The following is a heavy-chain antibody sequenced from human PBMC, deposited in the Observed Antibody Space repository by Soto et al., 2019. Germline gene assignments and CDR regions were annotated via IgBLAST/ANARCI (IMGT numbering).Heavy chain of an antibody. V-gene: IGHV4-59*01. CDR1: GGSISNFY. D-gene: IGHD1-26*01. CDR3: ARGSGGSQH. J-gene: IGHJ1*01. CDR2: ISYSGNT. Sequence: PSETLSLTCTVSGGSISNFYWSWIRQPPGKGLEWIGYISYSGNTNYNPSLKSRVSISVDTSKNQFSLNLTSVTAADTAVYYCARGSGGSQHWGQG.